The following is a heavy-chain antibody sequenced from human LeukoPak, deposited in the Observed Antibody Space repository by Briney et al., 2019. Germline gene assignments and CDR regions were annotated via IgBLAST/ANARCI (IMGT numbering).Heavy chain of an antibody. CDR1: GYTFTSYG. CDR2: ISAYNGNT. J-gene: IGHJ4*02. CDR3: ARASGPLGFRSAADY. D-gene: IGHD1-14*01. V-gene: IGHV1-18*01. Sequence: ASVKVSCKASGYTFTSYGISWVRQAPGQGLEWMGWISAYNGNTNYAQKLQGRVTMTTDTSTSTAYMELRSLRSDDTAVYYCARASGPLGFRSAADYWGQGTLVTVSS.